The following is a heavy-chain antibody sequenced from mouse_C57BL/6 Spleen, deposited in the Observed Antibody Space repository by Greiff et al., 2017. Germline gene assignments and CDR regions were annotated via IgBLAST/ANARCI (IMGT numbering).Heavy chain of an antibody. V-gene: IGHV1-22*01. CDR3: ANPVDYGSSYVDY. Sequence: VQLQQSGPELVKPGASVKMSCKASGYTFTDYNMHWVKQSHGKSLEWIGYINPNDGGTSYNQKFKGKATLTVNKSSSTAYMELRSLTSEDSAVYYCANPVDYGSSYVDYWGQGTTLTVSS. J-gene: IGHJ2*01. D-gene: IGHD1-1*01. CDR1: GYTFTDYN. CDR2: INPNDGGT.